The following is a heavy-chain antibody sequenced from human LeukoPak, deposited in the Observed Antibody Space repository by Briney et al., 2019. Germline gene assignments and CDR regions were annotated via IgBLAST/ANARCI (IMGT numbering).Heavy chain of an antibody. CDR3: AKGWGFWSGYYNWFTEYYYGMDV. V-gene: IGHV3-30*04. CDR2: ISYDGSNK. D-gene: IGHD3-3*01. CDR1: GFTFSSYA. Sequence: GGSLRLSCAASGFTFSSYAMHWVRQAPGKGLEWVAVISYDGSNKYYADSVKGRFTISRDNSKNTLYLQMNSLRAEDTAVYYCAKGWGFWSGYYNWFTEYYYGMDVWGQGTTVTVSS. J-gene: IGHJ6*02.